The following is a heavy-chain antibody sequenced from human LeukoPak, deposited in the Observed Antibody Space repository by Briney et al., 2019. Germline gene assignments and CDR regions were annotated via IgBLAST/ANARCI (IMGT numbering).Heavy chain of an antibody. J-gene: IGHJ3*02. CDR2: ISDGGST. D-gene: IGHD2-2*01. CDR3: VRHCCSTPSKRTFDI. Sequence: PSETLSLTCTVSGGSIWTSDYYWGCIRQFPGTGLEWIGTISDGGSTYYNPSLESRVIISVDTSKIQFSLKLSSVTAADTAVYYCVRHCCSTPSKRTFDIWGQGTLVTVSS. V-gene: IGHV4-39*01. CDR1: GGSIWTSDYY.